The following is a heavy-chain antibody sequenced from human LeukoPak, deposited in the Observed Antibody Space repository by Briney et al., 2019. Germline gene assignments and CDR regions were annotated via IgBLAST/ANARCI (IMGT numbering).Heavy chain of an antibody. CDR2: IKSKTDGGTP. J-gene: IGHJ4*02. CDR3: ATALRGVGF. V-gene: IGHV3-15*01. CDR1: GITFTSAW. D-gene: IGHD3-3*01. Sequence: GGSLRLSCAASGITFTSAWMNWVRQAPGKGLEWVGRIKSKTDGGTPEHAAPVKGRFIISRDDSKNMLYLQMNSLSSDDTAVYYCATALRGVGFWGQGTLVTVPS.